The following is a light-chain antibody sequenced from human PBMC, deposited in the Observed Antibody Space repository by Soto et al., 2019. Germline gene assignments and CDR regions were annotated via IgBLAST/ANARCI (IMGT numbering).Light chain of an antibody. CDR2: DAS. CDR3: QHYNNLPLT. Sequence: DIQMTQSPSSLAASVGARVTITCQASQDIRNFLNWYQQKPGKAPKLLIYDASSLETGVPARFSGSGSGTDFTFTISSLQPEDIATYFCQHYNNLPLTFGPGTKVDIK. J-gene: IGKJ3*01. V-gene: IGKV1-33*01. CDR1: QDIRNF.